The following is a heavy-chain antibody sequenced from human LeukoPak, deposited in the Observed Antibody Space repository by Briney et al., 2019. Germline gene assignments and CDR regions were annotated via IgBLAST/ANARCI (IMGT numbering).Heavy chain of an antibody. J-gene: IGHJ2*01. CDR2: ITSSGGNA. Sequence: GGSLRLSCAASGFTFSSYSMNWVRQAPGKGLDWVSGITSSGGNADYADSVKGRFTISRDNSKNTLYLQMNSLRAEDTAIYYCAKEITYCSRTSCYVYWYFDLWGRGTLVTVSS. V-gene: IGHV3-23*01. D-gene: IGHD2-2*01. CDR1: GFTFSSYS. CDR3: AKEITYCSRTSCYVYWYFDL.